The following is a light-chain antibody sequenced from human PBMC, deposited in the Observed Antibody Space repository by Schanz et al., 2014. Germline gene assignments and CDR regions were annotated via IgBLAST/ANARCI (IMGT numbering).Light chain of an antibody. CDR2: EVS. CDR1: SSDVGSSKY. Sequence: QSVLTQPASVSASLGQSITISCTGSSSDVGSSKYVSWYQQFPGKAPKPLIYEVSVRLSGVSSRFSGSKSGNTASLTISGLQAEDEADYFCSSYTSSAQAVFGGGTKLTVL. J-gene: IGLJ2*01. CDR3: SSYTSSAQAV. V-gene: IGLV2-14*03.